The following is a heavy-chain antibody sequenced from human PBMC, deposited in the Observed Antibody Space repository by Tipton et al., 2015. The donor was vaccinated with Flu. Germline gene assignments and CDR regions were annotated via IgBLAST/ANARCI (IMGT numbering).Heavy chain of an antibody. D-gene: IGHD3-10*01. CDR2: IYYSGST. J-gene: IGHJ4*02. CDR3: ARLPDLMVRGVDFDY. CDR1: GGSISSYY. Sequence: TLSLTCTVSGGSISSYYWSWIRQPPGKGLEWIGYIYYSGSTNYNPSLKSRVTISVDTSKNQFSLKLSSVTAADTAVYYCARLPDLMVRGVDFDYWGQGTLVTVSS. V-gene: IGHV4-59*08.